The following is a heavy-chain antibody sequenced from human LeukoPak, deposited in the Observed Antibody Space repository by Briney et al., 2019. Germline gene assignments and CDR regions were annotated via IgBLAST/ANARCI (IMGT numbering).Heavy chain of an antibody. CDR1: GLTFSSYG. CDR2: ILNDGNNK. V-gene: IGHV3-30*18. D-gene: IGHD3-22*01. CDR3: AKDLDSSGFSY. Sequence: GGSLRLSCAASGLTFSSYGMHWVRQAPGRGLEWVAVILNDGNNKYYADSVKDRFTISRDNSKNTLYLQMNSLRAEDTVVYYCAKDLDSSGFSYWGQGTLVTVSS. J-gene: IGHJ4*02.